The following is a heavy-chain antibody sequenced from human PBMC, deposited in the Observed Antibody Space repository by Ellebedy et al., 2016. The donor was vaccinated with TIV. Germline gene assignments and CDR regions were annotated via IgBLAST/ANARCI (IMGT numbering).Heavy chain of an antibody. V-gene: IGHV3-11*06. CDR3: VRKNSLLYDDAFDI. Sequence: PGGSLRPSCVASGFTFSDHYMSWVRQAPGRGLEWVSSISSTSAYADYGDSVKGRFTVSRYNAKKTLYLQMNSLRVEDTAVYYFVRKNSLLYDDAFDIWGQGTMVTVSS. CDR1: GFTFSDHY. CDR2: ISSTSAYA. D-gene: IGHD2-8*01. J-gene: IGHJ3*02.